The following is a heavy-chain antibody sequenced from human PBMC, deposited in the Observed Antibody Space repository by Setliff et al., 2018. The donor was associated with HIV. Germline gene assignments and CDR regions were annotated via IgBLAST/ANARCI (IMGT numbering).Heavy chain of an antibody. D-gene: IGHD3-10*01. CDR3: ARAPFLQFFRGSPYYFDY. CDR2: INTKTGNP. V-gene: IGHV7-4-1*02. Sequence: ASVKVSCKASAYTFTSYGISWVRQAPGQGLEWMGWINTKTGNPTYVQGFPGQFVFSLDTSVSTAYLEISSLKAEDTAVYYCARAPFLQFFRGSPYYFDYWGQGSLVTVSS. J-gene: IGHJ4*02. CDR1: AYTFTSYG.